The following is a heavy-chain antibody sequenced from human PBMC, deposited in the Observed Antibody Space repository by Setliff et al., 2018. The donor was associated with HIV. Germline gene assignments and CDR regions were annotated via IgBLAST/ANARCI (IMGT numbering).Heavy chain of an antibody. CDR1: GYTFTGYY. V-gene: IGHV1-2*06. D-gene: IGHD3-9*01. Sequence: ASVKVSCKASGYTFTGYYMHWVRQAPGQGLEWMGRINPNSGGTNYAQKFQGRVTMTRDTSVNTAFMELSNLRSDDTAVYYCARDYRTTDILSSGYMDVWGKGTTVTVSS. J-gene: IGHJ6*03. CDR3: ARDYRTTDILSSGYMDV. CDR2: INPNSGGT.